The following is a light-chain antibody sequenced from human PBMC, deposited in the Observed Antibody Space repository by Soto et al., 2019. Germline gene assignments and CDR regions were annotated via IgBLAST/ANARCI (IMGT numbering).Light chain of an antibody. Sequence: QSVLTQPPSVSAAPGQKVTISCSGSSSNIGNNYVSWFQQLPGTAPKLLIYDRNKQPSGIPDRFSGSKSGTSATLDITGPQTGDEADYYCATWDRSLTGEVFGGGTKLTVL. CDR3: ATWDRSLTGEV. CDR2: DRN. CDR1: SSNIGNNY. J-gene: IGLJ2*01. V-gene: IGLV1-51*01.